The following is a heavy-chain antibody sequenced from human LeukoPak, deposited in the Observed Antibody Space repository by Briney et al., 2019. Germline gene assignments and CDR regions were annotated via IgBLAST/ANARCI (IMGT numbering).Heavy chain of an antibody. J-gene: IGHJ3*02. CDR2: INHSGST. CDR3: ARETRRITMIVVVITTGHDAFDI. CDR1: GGSFSGYY. Sequence: PSETLSLTCAVYGGSFSGYYWSWIRQPPGKGLEWIGEINHSGSTNYNPSLKSRVTISVDTSKNQFSLKLSTVTAADTAVYYCARETRRITMIVVVITTGHDAFDIWGQGTMVTVSS. D-gene: IGHD3-22*01. V-gene: IGHV4-34*01.